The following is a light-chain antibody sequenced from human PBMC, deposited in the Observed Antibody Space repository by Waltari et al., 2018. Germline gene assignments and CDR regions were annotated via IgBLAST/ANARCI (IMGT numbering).Light chain of an antibody. CDR1: SSNIGRDN. V-gene: IGLV1-47*01. CDR3: AVWDDIRRGYV. Sequence: ASGTPGQGVTISCSGSSSNIGRDNVYWYQQLPETAPKLLIYNTHLRPSGVPDRFSGSKSGTSASLAISGLRSEDEADYYCAVWDDIRRGYVFGIGTKVTVL. J-gene: IGLJ1*01. CDR2: NTH.